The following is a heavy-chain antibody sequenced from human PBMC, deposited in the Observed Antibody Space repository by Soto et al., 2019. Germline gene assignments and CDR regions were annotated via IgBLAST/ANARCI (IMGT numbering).Heavy chain of an antibody. V-gene: IGHV4-59*01. CDR1: GASITDSY. CDR2: IYFSGVA. J-gene: IGHJ1*01. D-gene: IGHD2-15*01. CDR3: ARGDSDLAVSEAAY. Sequence: TLSLTCTVSGASITDSYWSWIRQPPEKGLEWIGYIYFSGVATYNPSLKSRATMSRDTSKNEFSLKLTSVTAADTAIYYCARGDSDLAVSEAAYWGQGTLVTVSS.